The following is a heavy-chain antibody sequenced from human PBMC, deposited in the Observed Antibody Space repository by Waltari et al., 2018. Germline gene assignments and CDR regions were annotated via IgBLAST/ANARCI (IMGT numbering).Heavy chain of an antibody. V-gene: IGHV4-39*01. D-gene: IGHD5-12*01. J-gene: IGHJ5*02. Sequence: QLQLQESGPGLVKPSETLSLTCNVSGGSISRSSYYWGWIRQSPGKGLEWIGSIYYSGSTDYNPTLESRVTISGDTSKNQFSLKLSSVTAADTAVYYCARHWKKSGYRFDPWGQGTLVTVSS. CDR3: ARHWKKSGYRFDP. CDR1: GGSISRSSYY. CDR2: IYYSGST.